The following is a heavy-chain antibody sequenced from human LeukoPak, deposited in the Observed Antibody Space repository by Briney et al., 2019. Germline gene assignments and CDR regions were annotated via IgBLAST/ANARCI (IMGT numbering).Heavy chain of an antibody. CDR2: IYSGGST. Sequence: GGSLRLSCAASGFTFNSYAMSWVRQAPGKGLEWVTVIYSGGSTYYADSVKGRFTISGDNSKNTLYLQMNSLRAEDTAVYYCARVRIVGAHYFDYWGQGTLVTVSS. J-gene: IGHJ4*02. V-gene: IGHV3-66*01. D-gene: IGHD1-26*01. CDR1: GFTFNSYA. CDR3: ARVRIVGAHYFDY.